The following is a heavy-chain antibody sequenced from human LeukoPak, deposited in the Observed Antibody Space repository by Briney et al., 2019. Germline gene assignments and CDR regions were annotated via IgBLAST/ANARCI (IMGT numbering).Heavy chain of an antibody. D-gene: IGHD3-10*01. CDR3: ARSYYGSGSYSPFDY. Sequence: PETLSLTCAVYGGSFSGYYWSWILQPPGKGLEWIGEINHSGSTNYNPSLKSRVTISVDTFKNDFSLKLSSVTAADTAVYYCARSYYGSGSYSPFDYWGQGTLVTVSS. CDR1: GGSFSGYY. CDR2: INHSGST. V-gene: IGHV4-34*01. J-gene: IGHJ4*02.